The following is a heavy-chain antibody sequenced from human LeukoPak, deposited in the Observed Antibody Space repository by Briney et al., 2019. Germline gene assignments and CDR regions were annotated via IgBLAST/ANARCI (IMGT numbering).Heavy chain of an antibody. CDR2: ISSSSSYI. J-gene: IGHJ3*02. V-gene: IGHV3-21*01. D-gene: IGHD6-19*01. Sequence: GGSLRLSCAASGFTFSSYSMNWVRQAPGKGLEWVSSISSSSSYIYYADSVKGRFTISRDNAKNSLYLQMNSLRAEDTAVYYCASVDSSGWYYAFDIWGQGTMVTVSS. CDR3: ASVDSSGWYYAFDI. CDR1: GFTFSSYS.